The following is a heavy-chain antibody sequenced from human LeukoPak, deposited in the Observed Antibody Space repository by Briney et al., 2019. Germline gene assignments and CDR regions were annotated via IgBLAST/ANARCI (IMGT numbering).Heavy chain of an antibody. J-gene: IGHJ4*02. V-gene: IGHV3-23*01. CDR2: ISGSGGST. D-gene: IGHD6-19*01. CDR1: GFTFSSYA. Sequence: GGSLRLSCAASGFTFSSYAMSWVRQAPGKGLEWDSAISGSGGSTYYADSVKGRFTIFRDNSKNTLYLQMNSLRAEDTAVYYCAKLSKAGIAVAGRNYWGQGTLVTVSS. CDR3: AKLSKAGIAVAGRNY.